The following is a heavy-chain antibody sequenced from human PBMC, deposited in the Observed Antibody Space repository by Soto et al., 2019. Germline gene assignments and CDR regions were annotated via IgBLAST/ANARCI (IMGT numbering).Heavy chain of an antibody. CDR2: INPNSGGT. CDR3: ARTFRYFHEDKYYFDY. V-gene: IGHV1-2*04. J-gene: IGHJ4*02. D-gene: IGHD3-9*01. Sequence: QVQLVQSGAEVKKPGASVKVSCKASGYTFTGYYMHWVRQAPGQGLEWMGWINPNSGGTNYAQKFQGWVTMTRDTSISTAYMELSRLRSDDTAVYYCARTFRYFHEDKYYFDYWGQGTLVTVSS. CDR1: GYTFTGYY.